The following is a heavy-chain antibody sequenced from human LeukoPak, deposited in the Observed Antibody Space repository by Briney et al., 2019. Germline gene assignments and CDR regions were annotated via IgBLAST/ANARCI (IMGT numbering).Heavy chain of an antibody. V-gene: IGHV3-74*01. CDR2: INSDGYSI. CDR3: ARGIAVAGTDS. CDR1: GFTFSSYW. J-gene: IGHJ4*02. Sequence: GGSLRLSCAASGFTFSSYWMHWIRQAPGKGLVWLARINSDGYSISYADSVKGRFTISRDNAKNTLYLQMNSLGVEDTAMHYCARGIAVAGTDSWGQGTLVTVSS. D-gene: IGHD6-19*01.